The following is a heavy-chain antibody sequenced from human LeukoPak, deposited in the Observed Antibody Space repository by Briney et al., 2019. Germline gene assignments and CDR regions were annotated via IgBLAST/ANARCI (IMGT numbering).Heavy chain of an antibody. J-gene: IGHJ4*02. D-gene: IGHD3-22*01. CDR3: ARALKYYYDSSGYFLY. V-gene: IGHV3-21*01. CDR2: ISSSSSYI. Sequence: GGSLRLSCAASGFTFSSYSMNWVRQAPGKGLEWVSSISSSSSYIYYADSVKGRFTISRDNAKNSLYLQMNSLRAEDTAVYYCARALKYYYDSSGYFLYWGQGTLVTVSS. CDR1: GFTFSSYS.